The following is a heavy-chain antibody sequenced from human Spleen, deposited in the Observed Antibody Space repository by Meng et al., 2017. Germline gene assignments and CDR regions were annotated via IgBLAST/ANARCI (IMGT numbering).Heavy chain of an antibody. CDR3: ARDRAIVVVPAAYLNWFDP. J-gene: IGHJ5*02. CDR2: INPSGGST. Sequence: ASVKVSCKASGYTFTSYYMHWVRQAPGQGLEWMGIINPSGGSTSYAQKFQGRVTMTRDTSTSTVYMELSSLRSEDTAVYYCARDRAIVVVPAAYLNWFDPWGQGTLVTVSS. D-gene: IGHD2-2*01. V-gene: IGHV1-46*01. CDR1: GYTFTSYY.